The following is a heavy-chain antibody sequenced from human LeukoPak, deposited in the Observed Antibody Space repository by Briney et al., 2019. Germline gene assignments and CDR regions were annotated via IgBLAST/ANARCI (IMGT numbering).Heavy chain of an antibody. CDR2: ISSSGSTI. CDR3: ASGFSGGVHGWFDP. Sequence: GGSLRLSCAASGFTFSSYEMNWVRQAPGKGLEWVSYISSSGSTIYYADSVKGRFTISRNNAKNSLYRQMNSLRAEDTAVYYCASGFSGGVHGWFDPWGQGTLVTVSS. D-gene: IGHD3-10*01. V-gene: IGHV3-48*03. CDR1: GFTFSSYE. J-gene: IGHJ5*02.